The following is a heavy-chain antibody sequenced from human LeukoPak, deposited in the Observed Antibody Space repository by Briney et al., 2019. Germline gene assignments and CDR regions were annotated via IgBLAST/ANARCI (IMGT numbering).Heavy chain of an antibody. CDR1: GFTFNTYW. D-gene: IGHD1-26*01. CDR3: AKDRTVGASYWYFDL. J-gene: IGHJ2*01. CDR2: VKEDGRET. Sequence: GGSLRLSCVGSGFTFNTYWIHWVRQAPGKGLVWVSRVKEDGRETNYADSVKGRFTISRDSSKNTLFLHMNTLRAEDTAIYYCAKDRTVGASYWYFDLWGRGTLVTVSS. V-gene: IGHV3-74*01.